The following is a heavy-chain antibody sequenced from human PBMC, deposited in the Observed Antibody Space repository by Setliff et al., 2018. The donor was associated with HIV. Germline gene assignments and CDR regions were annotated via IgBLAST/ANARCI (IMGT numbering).Heavy chain of an antibody. CDR1: GSTLSGYS. CDR2: ISLTATRI. CDR3: ARGRCSDAACFFDY. Sequence: GDLRLSCAASGSTLSGYSMNWVRQAPGKGLEWVSYISLTATRIHYADSVRGRFTISRDNAKNSLYLQMDNLTVDDTAVYFCARGRCSDAACFFDYWGQGTLVTVSS. J-gene: IGHJ4*02. D-gene: IGHD3-16*01. V-gene: IGHV3-48*01.